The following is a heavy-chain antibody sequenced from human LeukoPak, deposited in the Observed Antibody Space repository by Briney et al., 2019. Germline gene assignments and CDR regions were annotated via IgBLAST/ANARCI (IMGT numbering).Heavy chain of an antibody. CDR1: GDSISSSTYY. Sequence: SETLSLTCTVSGDSISSSTYYWGWIRQPPGKGLEWLGCIYYSGSTYNNTSLKSRATIFVDTSKNQCYLKMSFVTATDTAVYYCARTYGDYDDAFDGWGEGTMVTASS. V-gene: IGHV4-39*01. CDR3: ARTYGDYDDAFDG. CDR2: IYYSGST. J-gene: IGHJ3*01. D-gene: IGHD4-17*01.